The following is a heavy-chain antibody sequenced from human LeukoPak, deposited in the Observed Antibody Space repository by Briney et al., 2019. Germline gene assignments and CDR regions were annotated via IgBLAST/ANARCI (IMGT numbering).Heavy chain of an antibody. Sequence: PGRSLRPSCAASALIITGSEIHCVRHAAGKGRELSGRIIAKANRDGTGYTASVKGRFTISRDDSKNTAYLHMNSLKLEDTAVYYCRLEPPPDYWGQGTLVTVSS. D-gene: IGHD1-1*01. CDR3: RLEPPPDY. CDR1: ALIITGSE. J-gene: IGHJ4*02. V-gene: IGHV3-73*01. CDR2: IIAKANRDGT.